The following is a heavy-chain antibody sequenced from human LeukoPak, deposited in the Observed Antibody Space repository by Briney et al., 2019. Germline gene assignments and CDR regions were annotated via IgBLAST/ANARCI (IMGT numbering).Heavy chain of an antibody. V-gene: IGHV4-59*01. D-gene: IGHD3-22*01. J-gene: IGHJ5*02. CDR2: IYSSGNT. CDR1: GGSINDYF. Sequence: SETLSLTCTVSGGSINDYFWNWIRQSPGKGLEWIGYIYSSGNTNYNPSLKSRVTISVDTSKNQFSLKLSYVTAADTAVYYCAREAYYYDSSGYYSGGFDPWGQGTLVTVSS. CDR3: AREAYYYDSSGYYSGGFDP.